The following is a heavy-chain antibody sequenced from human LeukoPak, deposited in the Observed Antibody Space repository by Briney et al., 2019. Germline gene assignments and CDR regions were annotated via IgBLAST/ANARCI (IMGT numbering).Heavy chain of an antibody. CDR2: INHSGST. Sequence: YXSWIRXPPGKGLEWIGEINHSGSTNYTPSLKSPVTISVDTSKNQFSLKLSSVTAADTAVYYCARGSGWFGELSRDYWGQGTLVTVSS. CDR3: ARGSGWFGELSRDY. D-gene: IGHD3-10*01. V-gene: IGHV4-34*01. CDR1: Y. J-gene: IGHJ4*02.